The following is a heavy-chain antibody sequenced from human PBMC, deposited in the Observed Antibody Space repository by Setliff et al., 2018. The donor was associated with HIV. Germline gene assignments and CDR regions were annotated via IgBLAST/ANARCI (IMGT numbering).Heavy chain of an antibody. Sequence: KPSETLSLTCTVSGGSISSSFHYWGWIRQPPGKGLEWIASLYYSGNTYYNPSLKSRVTISEDTSKNQFSLKLRSVTAADTAVYYCARAPYYDYRGLAVYYFDSWGQGTLVTVSS. CDR1: GGSISSSFHY. CDR3: ARAPYYDYRGLAVYYFDS. CDR2: LYYSGNT. V-gene: IGHV4-39*07. D-gene: IGHD3-22*01. J-gene: IGHJ4*02.